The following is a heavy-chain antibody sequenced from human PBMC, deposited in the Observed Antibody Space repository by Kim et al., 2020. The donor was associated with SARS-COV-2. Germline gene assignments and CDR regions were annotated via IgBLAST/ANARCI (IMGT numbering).Heavy chain of an antibody. CDR3: ATSSLYYYDSSGYTDAFDI. Sequence: ASVKVSCKASGYTFTSYAMHWVRQAPGQRLEWMGWINAGNGNTKYSQKFQGRVTITRDTSASTAYMELSSLRSEDTAVYYCATSSLYYYDSSGYTDAFDIWGQGTMVTVSS. D-gene: IGHD3-22*01. CDR2: INAGNGNT. V-gene: IGHV1-3*01. J-gene: IGHJ3*02. CDR1: GYTFTSYA.